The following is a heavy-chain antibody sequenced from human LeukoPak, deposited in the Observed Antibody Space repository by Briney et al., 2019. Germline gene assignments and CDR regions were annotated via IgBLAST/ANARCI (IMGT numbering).Heavy chain of an antibody. Sequence: GSLRLSCAASGFTFSSYAMHWVRQAPGKGLEWVSAISGSGGSTYYADSVKGRFTISRDNSKNTLYLQMNSLRAEDTAVYYCAKEGGIAVAVPFGAFDYRGQGTLVTVSS. CDR2: ISGSGGST. D-gene: IGHD6-19*01. CDR1: GFTFSSYA. J-gene: IGHJ4*02. V-gene: IGHV3-23*01. CDR3: AKEGGIAVAVPFGAFDY.